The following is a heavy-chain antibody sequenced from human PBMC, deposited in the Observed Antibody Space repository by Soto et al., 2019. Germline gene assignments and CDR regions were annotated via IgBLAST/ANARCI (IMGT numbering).Heavy chain of an antibody. CDR2: VYWDDDK. D-gene: IGHD3-16*01. CDR3: AHCRGGVASF. V-gene: IGHV2-5*02. Sequence: QITLNESGPALVKPTQTLTLTCTFSGFSLNTRDVGVGWIRQPPGKALEWLGVVYWDDDKTYSPSLKSRLTITKDPPKNPVVLRMPKMDPVDTATYYCAHCRGGVASFWGQGTLVTVSS. CDR1: GFSLNTRDVG. J-gene: IGHJ4*02.